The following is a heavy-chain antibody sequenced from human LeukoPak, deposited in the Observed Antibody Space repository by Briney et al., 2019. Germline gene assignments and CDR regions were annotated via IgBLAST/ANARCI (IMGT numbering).Heavy chain of an antibody. Sequence: ASVKVSCKASGYTFTSCYMHWVRQAPGQGLEWMGIINPSGGSTSYAQKFQGRVTMTRDTSTSTVYMELSSLRSEDTAVYYCARASLYYDFWSGYPPAGGEFDYWGQGTLVTVPS. CDR3: ARASLYYDFWSGYPPAGGEFDY. J-gene: IGHJ4*02. V-gene: IGHV1-46*01. D-gene: IGHD3-3*01. CDR2: INPSGGST. CDR1: GYTFTSCY.